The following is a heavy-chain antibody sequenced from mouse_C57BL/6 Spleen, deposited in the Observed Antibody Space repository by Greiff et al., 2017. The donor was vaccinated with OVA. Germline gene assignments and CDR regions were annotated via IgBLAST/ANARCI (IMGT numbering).Heavy chain of an antibody. Sequence: VQLQQSGAELVKPGASVKLSCKASGYTFTSYWMQWVKQRPGQGLEWIGEIDPSDSYTNYNQKFKGKATLTVDTSSSTAYMQLSSLTSEDSAVYYCARRDGPDYWGQGTTLTVSS. CDR2: IDPSDSYT. J-gene: IGHJ2*01. V-gene: IGHV1-50*01. CDR3: ARRDGPDY. D-gene: IGHD2-3*01. CDR1: GYTFTSYW.